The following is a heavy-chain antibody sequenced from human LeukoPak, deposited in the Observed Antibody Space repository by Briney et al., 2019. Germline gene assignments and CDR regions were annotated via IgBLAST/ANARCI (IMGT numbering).Heavy chain of an antibody. J-gene: IGHJ3*02. D-gene: IGHD4-17*01. Sequence: GGSLRLSCAASGLTFSSYWMSWVRQAPGKGLEWVANIKQDGSEKYYVDSVKGRFTISRDNAKNSLYLQMNSLRAEDTAVYYCARAYNDYGDLDAFDIWGQGTVVTVSS. CDR1: GLTFSSYW. CDR2: IKQDGSEK. CDR3: ARAYNDYGDLDAFDI. V-gene: IGHV3-7*03.